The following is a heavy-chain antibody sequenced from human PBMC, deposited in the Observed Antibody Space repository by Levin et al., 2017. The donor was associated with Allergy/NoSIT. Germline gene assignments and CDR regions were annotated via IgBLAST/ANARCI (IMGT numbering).Heavy chain of an antibody. CDR1: GFTISSYA. J-gene: IGHJ4*02. Sequence: GGSLRLSCAASGFTISSYAMSWVRQAPGKGLEWVSAISGSGGTAYYADSVKGRFTISRDNSKNTLYLQMNSLRADDTPVYYCATRGPDYGDFLFDYWGQGTLVTVSS. CDR2: ISGSGGTA. CDR3: ATRGPDYGDFLFDY. D-gene: IGHD4-17*01. V-gene: IGHV3-23*01.